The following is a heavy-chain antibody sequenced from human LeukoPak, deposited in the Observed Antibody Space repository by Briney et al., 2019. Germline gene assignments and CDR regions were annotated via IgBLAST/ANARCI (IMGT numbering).Heavy chain of an antibody. Sequence: SVKVSCKASGGTFSSYAISWVRQAPGQGLEWMGGVIPIFGTANYAQKLQGRVTMTTDTSTSTAYMELRSLRSDDTAVYYCRAIGRDAFDIWGQGTMVTVSS. D-gene: IGHD1-26*01. CDR2: VIPIFGTA. J-gene: IGHJ3*02. V-gene: IGHV1-69*05. CDR3: RAIGRDAFDI. CDR1: GGTFSSYA.